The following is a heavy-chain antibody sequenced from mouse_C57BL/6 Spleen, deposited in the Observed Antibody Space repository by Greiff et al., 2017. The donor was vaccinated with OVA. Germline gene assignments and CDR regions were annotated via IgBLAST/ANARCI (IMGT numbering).Heavy chain of an antibody. CDR3: ARGGYDDAMDY. CDR1: GYTFTDYY. D-gene: IGHD2-2*01. Sequence: QVQLQQSGAELVRPGASVKLSCKASGYTFTDYYINWVKQRPGQGLEWIARIYPGSGNTYYNEKFKGKATLTAEKSSSTAYMQISSLTSEDSAVYFGARGGYDDAMDYWGQGTSVTVSS. J-gene: IGHJ4*01. CDR2: IYPGSGNT. V-gene: IGHV1-76*01.